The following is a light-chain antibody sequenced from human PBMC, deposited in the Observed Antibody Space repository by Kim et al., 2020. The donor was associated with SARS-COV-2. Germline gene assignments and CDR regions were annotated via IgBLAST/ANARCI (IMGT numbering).Light chain of an antibody. Sequence: ASVGDRVTSTCRASQSISSWLAWYQQKPGKAPDLLIYKASSLESGVPSRFSGSGSGTEFTLTISSLQPDDFATYYCQQYNYSPLTFGGGTKVDIK. J-gene: IGKJ4*01. CDR3: QQYNYSPLT. CDR2: KAS. CDR1: QSISSW. V-gene: IGKV1-5*03.